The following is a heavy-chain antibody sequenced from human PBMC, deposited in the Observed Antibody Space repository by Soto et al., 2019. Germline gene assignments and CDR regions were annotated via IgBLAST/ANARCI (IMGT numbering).Heavy chain of an antibody. J-gene: IGHJ4*02. CDR3: ARDPYYDFWGGSFDY. CDR2: IYHSGST. D-gene: IGHD3-3*01. Sequence: SETLSLTCAVSGYFISSGYYWGWIRQPPGKGLEWIGSIYHSGSTYYNPSLKSRVTISVDTSKNQFSLKLSSVTAADTAVYYCARDPYYDFWGGSFDYWGQGTLVTVSS. V-gene: IGHV4-38-2*02. CDR1: GYFISSGYY.